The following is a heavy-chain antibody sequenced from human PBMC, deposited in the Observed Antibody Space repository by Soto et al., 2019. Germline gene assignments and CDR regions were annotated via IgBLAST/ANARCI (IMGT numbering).Heavy chain of an antibody. Sequence: XATLSLHCTVSDGSISSYYWSWIRQPAGKGLEWIGRIYTSGSTNYNPSLKSRVTMSVDTSKNQFSLKLSSVTAADTAVYYCARGTSSYYYDSSGYRADFDYWGQGTLVTVSS. CDR2: IYTSGST. J-gene: IGHJ4*02. CDR3: ARGTSSYYYDSSGYRADFDY. D-gene: IGHD3-22*01. V-gene: IGHV4-4*07. CDR1: DGSISSYY.